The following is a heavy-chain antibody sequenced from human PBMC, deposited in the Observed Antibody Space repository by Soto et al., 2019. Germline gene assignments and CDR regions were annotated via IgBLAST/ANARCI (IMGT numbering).Heavy chain of an antibody. CDR2: IYYSGST. CDR3: SRHVEAAAGEYQWFDP. CDR1: GGSISSSSYY. J-gene: IGHJ5*02. D-gene: IGHD6-13*01. Sequence: PSETLSLTCTASGGSISSSSYYWGWIRQPPGKGLEWIGSIYYSGSTYYNPSLKSRVTISVDTSKNQFSLKLSSLTAADTSVYYCSRHVEAAAGEYQWFDPWGQGTMGTVSS. V-gene: IGHV4-39*01.